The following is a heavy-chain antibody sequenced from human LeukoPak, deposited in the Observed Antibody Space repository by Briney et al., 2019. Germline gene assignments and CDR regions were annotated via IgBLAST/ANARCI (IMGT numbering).Heavy chain of an antibody. Sequence: NRGESLKISCKGSGYSFTDYWIGWVRQMPGKGQEWMGIIYPGDSDARYNPSFQGQVTISVDNSINTAYLQCSSLKASDTAMYFCARQRVTARPGDYYYGMDVWGQGTTVTVSS. CDR2: IYPGDSDA. J-gene: IGHJ6*02. D-gene: IGHD6-6*01. CDR1: GYSFTDYW. V-gene: IGHV5-51*01. CDR3: ARQRVTARPGDYYYGMDV.